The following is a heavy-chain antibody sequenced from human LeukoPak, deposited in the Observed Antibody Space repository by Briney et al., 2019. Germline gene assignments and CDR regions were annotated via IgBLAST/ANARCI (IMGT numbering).Heavy chain of an antibody. Sequence: PGGSLRLSCAASGFTFSSYSMNWVRQAPGKGLEWVSSISSSSSYIYYADSVKGRFTISRDNAKNSLYLQMNSLRAEDTAVYYCAGTYYYDSSGYYYAYHFDYWGQGTLVTVSS. CDR1: GFTFSSYS. V-gene: IGHV3-21*01. J-gene: IGHJ4*02. CDR2: ISSSSSYI. CDR3: AGTYYYDSSGYYYAYHFDY. D-gene: IGHD3-22*01.